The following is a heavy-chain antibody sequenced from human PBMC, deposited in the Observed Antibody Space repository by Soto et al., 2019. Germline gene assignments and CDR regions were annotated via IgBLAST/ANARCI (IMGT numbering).Heavy chain of an antibody. Sequence: QVQLVESGGGVVQPGRSLRLSCAASGFTFSSYGMHWVRQAPGKGLEWVAVISYDGSNKYYADSVKGRFTISRDNSKNTLYLQMNSLRAEDTAVYYCATLTDYWGQGTLVTVSS. D-gene: IGHD7-27*01. J-gene: IGHJ4*02. CDR3: ATLTDY. CDR2: ISYDGSNK. CDR1: GFTFSSYG. V-gene: IGHV3-30*03.